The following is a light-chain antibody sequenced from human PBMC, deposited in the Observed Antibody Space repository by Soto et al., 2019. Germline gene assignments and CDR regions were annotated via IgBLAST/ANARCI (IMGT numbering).Light chain of an antibody. CDR3: QQSYMGPIT. CDR1: QSISTY. J-gene: IGKJ5*01. Sequence: DIQMTQSPSSLSASVGNRVTITCRASQSISTYLNWYQKKPGKAPTLLIYDASRLQSGVPSRFSGSGGGTDFTLSISSVQPEDFATYFCQQSYMGPITFGQGTQLE. V-gene: IGKV1-39*01. CDR2: DAS.